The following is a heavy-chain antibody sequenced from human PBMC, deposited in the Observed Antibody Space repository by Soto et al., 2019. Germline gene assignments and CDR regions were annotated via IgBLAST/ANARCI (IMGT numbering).Heavy chain of an antibody. D-gene: IGHD3-22*01. CDR3: ARLGDYYQAFDY. Sequence: SETLSLTCTVSGGSIRSSSYYWGWIRQPPGEGLEWIGSIYYSGKTDNNPSLKSRVATSVDTSKNQFSLKMSAVTAADTAVYYCARLGDYYQAFDYWGQGTLVTVSS. CDR2: IYYSGKT. CDR1: GGSIRSSSYY. J-gene: IGHJ4*01. V-gene: IGHV4-39*01.